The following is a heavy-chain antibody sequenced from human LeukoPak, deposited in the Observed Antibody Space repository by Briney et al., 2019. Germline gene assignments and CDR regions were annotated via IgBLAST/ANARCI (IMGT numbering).Heavy chain of an antibody. CDR2: IIPIFGTA. Sequence: SVKVSCKASGGTFSSYAISGVRQAPGQGLEWMGGIIPIFGTANYAQKFQGRVTITADESTSTAYMELSSLRSEDTAVYYCARPNPPPRDWNDVGWFDPWGQGTLVTVSS. CDR3: ARPNPPPRDWNDVGWFDP. J-gene: IGHJ5*02. D-gene: IGHD1-1*01. V-gene: IGHV1-69*01. CDR1: GGTFSSYA.